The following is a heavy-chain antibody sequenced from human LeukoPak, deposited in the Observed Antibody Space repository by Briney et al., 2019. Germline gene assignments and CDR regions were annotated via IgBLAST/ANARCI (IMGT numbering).Heavy chain of an antibody. D-gene: IGHD6-13*01. Sequence: GGSLRLSCAASGFTFSSYGMHWVRQAPGKGLEWVAVIWDDGSNKYYAESVKGRFTISRDNSKNTLYLQMNSLRAEDTAVYYCARGGSSSWSLYGMDVWGQGTTVTVSS. CDR2: IWDDGSNK. CDR3: ARGGSSSWSLYGMDV. V-gene: IGHV3-33*01. CDR1: GFTFSSYG. J-gene: IGHJ6*02.